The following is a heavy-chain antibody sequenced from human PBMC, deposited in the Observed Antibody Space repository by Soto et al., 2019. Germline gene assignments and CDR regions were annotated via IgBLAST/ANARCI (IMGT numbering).Heavy chain of an antibody. V-gene: IGHV3-30*18. Sequence: QVQLVESGGGVVQPGRSLRLSCAASGFTFSSYGMHWVRQAPGKGLEWVAVISCDGSNKYYADSVKGRFTISRDNSKNTLYLQMNSLRAEDTAVYYCAKDGGGGQHIAAAGTYVWYYFDYWGQGTLVTVSS. CDR2: ISCDGSNK. J-gene: IGHJ4*02. D-gene: IGHD6-13*01. CDR3: AKDGGGGQHIAAAGTYVWYYFDY. CDR1: GFTFSSYG.